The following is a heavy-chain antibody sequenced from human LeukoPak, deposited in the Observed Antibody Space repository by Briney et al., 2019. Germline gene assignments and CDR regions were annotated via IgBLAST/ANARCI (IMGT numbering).Heavy chain of an antibody. V-gene: IGHV4-38-2*02. D-gene: IGHD1-26*01. CDR2: IYHSGST. J-gene: IGHJ5*02. CDR3: ARGEGWSDP. CDR1: GYSISSGYY. Sequence: PSETLSLTCTVSGYSISSGYYWGWIRQPPGKGLEWIGSIYHSGSTYYNPSLKSRVTISVDTSKNQFSLKLSSVTAADTAVYYCARGEGWSDPWGQGTLVTVSS.